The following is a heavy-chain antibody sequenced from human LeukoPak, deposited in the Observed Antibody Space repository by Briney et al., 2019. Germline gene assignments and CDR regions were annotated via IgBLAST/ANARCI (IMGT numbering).Heavy chain of an antibody. V-gene: IGHV3-23*01. Sequence: GRTLRLSCVVSGLTYRRYDMTGVRQAPGRGREGVSAIRGRGGSTCYEDSVKGRFNSSRDKSKNTLYRQMNSLRAEDTAVYYCAIATGANFSDASGYSANYWGQGTLVTVCS. CDR2: IRGRGGST. CDR3: AIATGANFSDASGYSANY. J-gene: IGHJ4*02. CDR1: GLTYRRYD. D-gene: IGHD3-22*01.